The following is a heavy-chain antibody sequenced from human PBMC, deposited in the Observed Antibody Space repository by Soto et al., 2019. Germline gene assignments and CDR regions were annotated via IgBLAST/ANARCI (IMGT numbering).Heavy chain of an antibody. CDR2: IYYSGST. D-gene: IGHD5-18*01. V-gene: IGHV4-30-4*01. J-gene: IGHJ5*02. CDR1: GGSISSGDYY. Sequence: SETLSLTCTVSGGSISSGDYYWSWIRQPPGKGLEWIGYIYYSGSTYYNPSLKSRVTISVETSKNQFSLKLSSVTAADTAVYYCARECSYGSEETNWFDPWGQGTLVTVSS. CDR3: ARECSYGSEETNWFDP.